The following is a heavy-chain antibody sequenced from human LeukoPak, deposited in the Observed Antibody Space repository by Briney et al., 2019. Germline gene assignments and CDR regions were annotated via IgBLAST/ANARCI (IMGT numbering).Heavy chain of an antibody. CDR3: ARGPPPDFDY. CDR1: GYSINSGYY. Sequence: SETLSLTCTVSGYSINSGYYWGWIRQPPGKGLEWIGSIYHSGSTYYNPSLKSRVTISVDTSKNQFSLKLSSVTAADTAVYYCARGPPPDFDYWGRGTLVTVSS. V-gene: IGHV4-38-2*02. CDR2: IYHSGST. J-gene: IGHJ4*02.